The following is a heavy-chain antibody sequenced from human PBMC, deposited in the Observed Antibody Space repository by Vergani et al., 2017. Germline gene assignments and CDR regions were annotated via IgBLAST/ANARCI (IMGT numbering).Heavy chain of an antibody. V-gene: IGHV3-30*03. CDR2: ISYDGSGK. CDR1: GFSFTSYG. Sequence: QVQLVESGGGVVQPGGSLRLSCAASGFSFTSYGMHWVRQAPGEGLEWVALISYDGSGKYNADSVTGRFTISRDNSEKKVFLQMNSLRTEDTATYFCARDPVSQPSFDYWGQGTLVTVSS. D-gene: IGHD2-2*01. CDR3: ARDPVSQPSFDY. J-gene: IGHJ4*02.